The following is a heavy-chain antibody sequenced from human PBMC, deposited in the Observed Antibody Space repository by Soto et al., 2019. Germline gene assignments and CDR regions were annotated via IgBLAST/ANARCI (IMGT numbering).Heavy chain of an antibody. Sequence: PGGSLRLSCAASGFTFDTYAMNWVRQAPGKGLAWVSAIGTDSNTYYADSVKGRFTISRDNSRTTLYLQMNSLRAEDTALYSCVRKNPGTRPFDYWGQGTLVTVSS. CDR1: GFTFDTYA. CDR2: IGTDSNT. CDR3: VRKNPGTRPFDY. V-gene: IGHV3-23*01. J-gene: IGHJ4*01.